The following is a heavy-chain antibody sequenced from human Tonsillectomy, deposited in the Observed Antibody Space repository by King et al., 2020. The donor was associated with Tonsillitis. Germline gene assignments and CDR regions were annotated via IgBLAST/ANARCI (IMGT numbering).Heavy chain of an antibody. J-gene: IGHJ4*02. Sequence: VQLVQSEAEVKKPEASVKVSCQASGYSFTGYSIHWVRQAPGQGLDWMGRINPDGGAADYALRFEDRVTMTTDTSSRTAYLELSRLRSDDTATYFCARDTGGWRSFDYWGQGTLVTVSA. CDR1: GYSFTGYS. CDR3: ARDTGGWRSFDY. CDR2: INPDGGAA. V-gene: IGHV1-2*06. D-gene: IGHD2-8*02.